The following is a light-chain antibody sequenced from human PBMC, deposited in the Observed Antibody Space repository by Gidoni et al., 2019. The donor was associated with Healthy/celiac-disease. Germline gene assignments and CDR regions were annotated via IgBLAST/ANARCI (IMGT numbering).Light chain of an antibody. J-gene: IGKJ5*01. CDR3: QKYGSSIT. CDR2: GAS. CDR1: QTVSSSY. V-gene: IGKV3-20*01. Sequence: PGSIATLSSRASQTVSSSYLACYQKKPGQAPRLLIYGASSRATGIPDRFSGSGSGTDFTLTISRLEHEDFAVYYCQKYGSSITFGQGTRLEIK.